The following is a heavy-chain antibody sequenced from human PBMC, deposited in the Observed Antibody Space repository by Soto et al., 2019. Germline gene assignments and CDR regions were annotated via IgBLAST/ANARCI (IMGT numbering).Heavy chain of an antibody. V-gene: IGHV4-59*01. J-gene: IGHJ4*02. Sequence: KGLEWIGYIYYSGSTNYNPSLKSRVTISVDTSKNQFSLKLSSVTAADTAVYYCARDNTAMASFDYWGQPTLLSVYS. CDR2: IYYSGST. D-gene: IGHD5-18*01. CDR3: ARDNTAMASFDY.